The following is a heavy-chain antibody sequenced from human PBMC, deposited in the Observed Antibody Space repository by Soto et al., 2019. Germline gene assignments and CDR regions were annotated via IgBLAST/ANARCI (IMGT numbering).Heavy chain of an antibody. CDR3: ARGHDYYGMDV. Sequence: PSETLSLTCTVSGGSISSNSNYWCWIRHPPGKGLEWIGSIYYSGGTYYNPSLKSRVTISVDTSTSKIQFSLKLTSVTAADTAVYHCARGHDYYGMDVWGQGTTVTVSS. CDR1: GGSISSNSNY. V-gene: IGHV4-39*01. J-gene: IGHJ6*02. CDR2: IYYSGGT.